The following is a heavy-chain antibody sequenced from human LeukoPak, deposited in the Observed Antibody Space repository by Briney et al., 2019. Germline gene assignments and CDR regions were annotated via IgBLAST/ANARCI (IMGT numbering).Heavy chain of an antibody. J-gene: IGHJ6*03. Sequence: GESLKISCKGSGYSFTSYWIGWVRQMPGKGLEWMGIIYPGDSDTRYSPSFQGQVTISADKSISTAYLQWSSLKASDTAMYYCARQAHRITIFGVVIPPNYYMDVWGKGTTVTVSS. CDR2: IYPGDSDT. CDR3: ARQAHRITIFGVVIPPNYYMDV. D-gene: IGHD3-3*01. CDR1: GYSFTSYW. V-gene: IGHV5-51*01.